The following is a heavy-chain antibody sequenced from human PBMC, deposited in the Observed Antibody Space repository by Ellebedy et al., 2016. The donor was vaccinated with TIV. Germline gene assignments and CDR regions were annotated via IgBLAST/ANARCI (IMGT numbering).Heavy chain of an antibody. V-gene: IGHV4-31*03. CDR1: GGSISSGGYY. D-gene: IGHD5-18*01. CDR3: ARGPKYSFAEQSEY. J-gene: IGHJ4*02. Sequence: SETLSLTCTVSGGSISSGGYYWSWFRQHPGKGPEWIGYTYNSGGTYYNPSLKSRVTISGDTSKNQLSLRLSSVTAADTAVYYCARGPKYSFAEQSEYWGQGTLVTVSS. CDR2: TYNSGGT.